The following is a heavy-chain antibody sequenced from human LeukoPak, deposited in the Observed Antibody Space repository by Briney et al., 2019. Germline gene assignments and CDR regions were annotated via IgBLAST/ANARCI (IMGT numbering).Heavy chain of an antibody. CDR1: GFTFRTYW. Sequence: GGSLRLSCAASGFTFRTYWMHWVRQAAGKGLVWVSHISNDEIRTTYADSVKGRYTISRDNAENTLYLQMNRLRVEDTAVYYCVSSGQLASFDYWGQGTLVTVSS. CDR2: ISNDEIRT. J-gene: IGHJ4*02. CDR3: VSSGQLASFDY. D-gene: IGHD6-6*01. V-gene: IGHV3-74*01.